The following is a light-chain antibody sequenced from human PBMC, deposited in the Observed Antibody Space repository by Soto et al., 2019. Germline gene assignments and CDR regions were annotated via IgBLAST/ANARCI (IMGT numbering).Light chain of an antibody. CDR2: DAS. V-gene: IGKV1-5*01. CDR1: QSILSW. Sequence: DIQMTQSPSTLSASVGDRVTITCRASQSILSWLAWYQQKPGKAPKLLIYDASSLESGVPSRFSGSGSGTEVTLTISSLQPDDFATYYCQQYKSFSPWTFGQGTKVEIK. CDR3: QQYKSFSPWT. J-gene: IGKJ1*01.